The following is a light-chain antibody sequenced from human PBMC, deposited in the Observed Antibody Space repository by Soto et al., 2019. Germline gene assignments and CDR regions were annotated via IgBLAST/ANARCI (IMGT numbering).Light chain of an antibody. CDR2: WAS. Sequence: DIVMTQSPDSLAVSLGERATINCKSSETILYTPNNNNYLAWFQKKPGQPPRLLIYWASTRQSGVPDRFSGSGSGTEFTLTIRSLQAEDVAVYYCQQYYNTFPTFGQGTKVEIK. CDR1: ETILYTPNNNNY. V-gene: IGKV4-1*01. J-gene: IGKJ1*01. CDR3: QQYYNTFPT.